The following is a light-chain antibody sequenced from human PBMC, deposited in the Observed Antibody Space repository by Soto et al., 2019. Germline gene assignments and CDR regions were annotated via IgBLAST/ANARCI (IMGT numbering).Light chain of an antibody. CDR3: AAGDDSLNGRAV. J-gene: IGLJ3*02. CDR1: DSNIGSNT. CDR2: SNS. V-gene: IGLV1-44*01. Sequence: QSVLTQPPSASGTPGQRVTISCSGSDSNIGSNTVNWYQQVPGTAPKLLIYSNSQRPSGVPDRFSGSKSGTSASLAISGLQSEDEGDYYCAAGDDSLNGRAVFGGGTKLT.